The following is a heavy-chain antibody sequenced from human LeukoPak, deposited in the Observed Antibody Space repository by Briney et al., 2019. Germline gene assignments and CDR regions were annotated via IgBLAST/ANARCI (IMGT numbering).Heavy chain of an antibody. J-gene: IGHJ4*02. Sequence: GGSLRLSCGASGFTFSSYGMHWVRQAPGKGLEWVAFIRYDGSNKYYADSVKGRFTISRDNSKNTLYLQMNSLRAEDTAVYYCAKNRYSYGPFDYWGQGTLVTVSS. CDR2: IRYDGSNK. D-gene: IGHD5-18*01. CDR1: GFTFSSYG. V-gene: IGHV3-30*02. CDR3: AKNRYSYGPFDY.